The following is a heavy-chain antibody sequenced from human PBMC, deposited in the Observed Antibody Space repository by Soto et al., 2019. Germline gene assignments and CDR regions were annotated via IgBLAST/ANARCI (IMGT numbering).Heavy chain of an antibody. Sequence: QVQLVQSGAEVKKPGASVRVSCKASGYNFIDYYMHWVRLAPGQGLEWVGWINPHSGGTEYAQKFQGRVTMTRGKSISTAYMELSGLRSDDTAVYYCARAGPHTRGYGYPTDLWGQGTLVTVSS. CDR1: GYNFIDYY. D-gene: IGHD5-18*01. J-gene: IGHJ4*02. CDR2: INPHSGGT. V-gene: IGHV1-2*02. CDR3: ARAGPHTRGYGYPTDL.